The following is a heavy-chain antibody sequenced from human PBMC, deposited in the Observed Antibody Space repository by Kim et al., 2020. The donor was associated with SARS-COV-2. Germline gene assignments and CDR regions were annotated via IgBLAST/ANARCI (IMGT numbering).Heavy chain of an antibody. D-gene: IGHD4-4*01. CDR2: IYYSGST. V-gene: IGHV4-31*03. J-gene: IGHJ4*02. CDR1: GGSISSGGYY. Sequence: SETLSLTCTVSGGSISSGGYYWSWIRQHPEKGLEWIGYIYYSGSTYYNPSLKSRVTISVDTSKNQFSLKLSSVTAADTAVYYCARGRGNYGADYWGQGTLVTVSS. CDR3: ARGRGNYGADY.